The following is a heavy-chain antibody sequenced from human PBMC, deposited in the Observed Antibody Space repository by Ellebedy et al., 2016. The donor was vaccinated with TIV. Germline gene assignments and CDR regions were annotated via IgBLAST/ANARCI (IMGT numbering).Heavy chain of an antibody. V-gene: IGHV3-74*01. CDR3: AREPYYPYYFDY. D-gene: IGHD3-22*01. J-gene: IGHJ4*02. Sequence: GESLKISXAASGFTYRNSWMSWVRHTPGRGLEWVSRISDDGINTHYADSVRGRFTISRDNAKNTLFLQMKSLRADDTAVYFCAREPYYPYYFDYWGQGTLVSVSS. CDR2: ISDDGINT. CDR1: GFTYRNSW.